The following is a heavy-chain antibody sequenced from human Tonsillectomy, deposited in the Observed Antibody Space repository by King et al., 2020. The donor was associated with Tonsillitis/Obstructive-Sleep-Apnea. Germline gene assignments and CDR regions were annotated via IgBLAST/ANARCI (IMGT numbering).Heavy chain of an antibody. V-gene: IGHV7-4-1*02. Sequence: QLVQSGSELKKPGASVKVSCKASGYTFTSYGINWVRQGPGQGLEWMGWINTKTGDPTYAQGFTGRVFFSLDTSVNTAYLQIISLKAEDTAVYYCASRVNTNAAYDIWGQGTMVAVPS. CDR2: INTKTGDP. CDR3: ASRVNTNAAYDI. CDR1: GYTFTSYG. D-gene: IGHD1/OR15-1a*01. J-gene: IGHJ3*02.